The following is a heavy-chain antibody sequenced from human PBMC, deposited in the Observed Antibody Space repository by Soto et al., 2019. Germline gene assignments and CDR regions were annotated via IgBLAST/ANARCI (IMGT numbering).Heavy chain of an antibody. V-gene: IGHV4-31*03. J-gene: IGHJ3*02. CDR3: ARDGGVFDI. CDR2: IYYSGNT. CDR1: GGSINSDNDY. D-gene: IGHD2-8*02. Sequence: QVQLQESGPGLVKPSHTLSLTCTVSGGSINSDNDYWSWIRQHPGKGLEWIGLIYYSGNTHYNPSLKSRATISIDTSKNQFSLKLNSVTAADTGVNYCARDGGVFDIWGQGTMVTVSS.